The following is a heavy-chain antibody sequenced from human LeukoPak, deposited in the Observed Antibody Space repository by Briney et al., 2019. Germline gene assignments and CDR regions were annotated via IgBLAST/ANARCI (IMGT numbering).Heavy chain of an antibody. CDR2: IDWDDDK. J-gene: IGHJ6*03. CDR1: GFSLSTSGMC. Sequence: SGPALVKPTQTLTLTCTSSGFSLSTSGMCVSWIRQPPGKALEWLARIDWDDDKYYSTSLKTRLTISKDTSKNQVVLTMTNMDPVDTATYYCARTYYDFWSGYPTYYYYYMDVWGKGTTVTVSS. D-gene: IGHD3-3*01. CDR3: ARTYYDFWSGYPTYYYYYMDV. V-gene: IGHV2-70*11.